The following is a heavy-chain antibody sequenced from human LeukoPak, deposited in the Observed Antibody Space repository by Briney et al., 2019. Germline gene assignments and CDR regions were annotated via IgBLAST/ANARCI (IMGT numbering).Heavy chain of an antibody. CDR2: ISAYSGNT. Sequence: GASVKVSCKASGYTFTSYVISWVRQAPGQGLEWMGWISAYSGNTNYAQKLQGRVTMTTDTSTSTAYMELRSLRSADTAVYYCARDPPVIRAGGMDVWGQGTTVTVSS. D-gene: IGHD4-11*01. CDR1: GYTFTSYV. V-gene: IGHV1-18*01. CDR3: ARDPPVIRAGGMDV. J-gene: IGHJ6*02.